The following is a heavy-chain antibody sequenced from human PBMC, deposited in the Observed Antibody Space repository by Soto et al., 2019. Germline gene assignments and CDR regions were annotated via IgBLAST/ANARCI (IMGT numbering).Heavy chain of an antibody. CDR1: GFTFSSYS. CDR3: ARASPVDPSDY. V-gene: IGHV3-48*01. J-gene: IGHJ4*02. CDR2: ISSSSSTI. Sequence: GGSLRLSFAASGFTFSSYSMNWVRQAPGKGLEWVSYISSSSSTIYYADSVKGRFAISRDNAKNSLFLQMNSLRAEDTAVYYCARASPVDPSDYWGQGTLVTVSS.